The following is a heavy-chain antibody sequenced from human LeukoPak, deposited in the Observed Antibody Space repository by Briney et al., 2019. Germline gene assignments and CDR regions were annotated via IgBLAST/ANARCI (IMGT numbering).Heavy chain of an antibody. CDR2: FDPEDAET. D-gene: IGHD1-20*01. J-gene: IGHJ4*02. Sequence: ASVKVSCKLSGDTLTELTMHCVRQTPGKGLEWMGGFDPEDAETIYAEKFQGRVTMTEDTSTDTAFMELRSLRSEDTAVYYCVTGPTTEITIPTQNFFDFWGQGTLVTVSS. CDR3: VTGPTTEITIPTQNFFDF. V-gene: IGHV1-24*01. CDR1: GDTLTELT.